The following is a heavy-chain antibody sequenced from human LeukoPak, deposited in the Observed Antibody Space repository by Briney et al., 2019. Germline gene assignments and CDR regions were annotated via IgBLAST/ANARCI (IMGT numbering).Heavy chain of an antibody. J-gene: IGHJ5*02. Sequence: PSETLSLTCTVSGGSISSGGYYWSWIRQPPGKGLEWIGYIYHSGSTYYNPSLKSRVTISVDRSKNQFSLKLSSVTAADTAVYYCARDRGTGIAAAENWFDPWGQETLVTVSS. CDR2: IYHSGST. CDR1: GGSISSGGYY. D-gene: IGHD6-13*01. CDR3: ARDRGTGIAAAENWFDP. V-gene: IGHV4-30-2*01.